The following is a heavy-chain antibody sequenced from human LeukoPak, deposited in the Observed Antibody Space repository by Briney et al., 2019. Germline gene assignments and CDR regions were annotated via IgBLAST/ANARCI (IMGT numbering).Heavy chain of an antibody. CDR2: IVPIFGTA. Sequence: ASVKVSCKASGGTFSSYSISWVRQAPGQGLEWMGGIVPIFGTADYAQKFQGRVTITADESTSTAYMELSSLRSEDTAVYYCARVNYYDTLDYWGQGTLVTVSS. J-gene: IGHJ4*02. CDR3: ARVNYYDTLDY. CDR1: GGTFSSYS. V-gene: IGHV1-69*01. D-gene: IGHD3-22*01.